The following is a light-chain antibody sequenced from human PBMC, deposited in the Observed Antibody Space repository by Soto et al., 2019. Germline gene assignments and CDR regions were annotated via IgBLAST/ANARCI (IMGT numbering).Light chain of an antibody. CDR2: DAS. V-gene: IGKV1-5*01. Sequence: GDRVTITCRASESIATWLAWYQQKPGQAPKLLIYDASRLESGVPSRFSGGGSGTEFTLTISGLQPEDFATCYCHQYNSYFGPGTKLEI. CDR3: HQYNSY. CDR1: ESIATW. J-gene: IGKJ2*01.